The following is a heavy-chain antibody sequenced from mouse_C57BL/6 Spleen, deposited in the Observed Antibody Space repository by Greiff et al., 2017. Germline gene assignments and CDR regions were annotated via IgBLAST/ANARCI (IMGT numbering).Heavy chain of an antibody. J-gene: IGHJ3*01. D-gene: IGHD4-1*01. Sequence: QVQLQQSGAELVRPGASVTLSCKASGYTFTDYEMHWVKQTPVHGLEWIGAIDPETGGTAYNQKFKGKAILTADKSSSTAYMGLRSLASEDSAVYYCTRLTGSGGFAYWGQGTLVTVSA. V-gene: IGHV1-15*01. CDR3: TRLTGSGGFAY. CDR2: IDPETGGT. CDR1: GYTFTDYE.